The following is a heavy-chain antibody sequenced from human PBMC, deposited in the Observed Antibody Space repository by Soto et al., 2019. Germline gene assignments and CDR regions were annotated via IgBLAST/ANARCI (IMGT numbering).Heavy chain of an antibody. J-gene: IGHJ4*02. CDR2: IYPSDSDT. V-gene: IGHV5-51*01. CDR3: AGPANTVAAHFDL. D-gene: IGHD4-17*01. Sequence: GESLKISCQVSGYTFTIYWIGWVRQMPGKGLEWMGIIYPSDSDTRYSPSFQGQVTISAAQSINTAYLQWDNLKASDTAIYYCAGPANTVAAHFDLWGQGTPVTVSS. CDR1: GYTFTIYW.